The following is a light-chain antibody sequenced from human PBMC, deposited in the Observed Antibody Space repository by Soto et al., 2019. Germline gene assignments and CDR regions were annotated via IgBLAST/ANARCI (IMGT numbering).Light chain of an antibody. CDR2: GAS. CDR1: QSVSSNY. Sequence: EIVLTQSPGTLSLSPGERATLSCRASQSVSSNYLAWYQQKPDQAPRPLIYGASSRATGIPDRFXXXXXGXXXXLTISRLESEDFAVYYCQQYGSSPWTFGQGTKVEIK. J-gene: IGKJ1*01. CDR3: QQYGSSPWT. V-gene: IGKV3-20*01.